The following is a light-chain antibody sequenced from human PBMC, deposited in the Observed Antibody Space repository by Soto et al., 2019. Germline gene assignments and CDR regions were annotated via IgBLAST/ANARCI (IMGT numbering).Light chain of an antibody. CDR1: QTISSW. CDR2: KAC. Sequence: DIQMTQSPSTLSGSVGDRVTITCRARQTISSWLAWYQQKPGKAPKLLIYKACTIKSEVTSRFSGSGSGTEFTLTISSLQPDDFATYYCQHYNSYSEAFGQGTKVELQ. CDR3: QHYNSYSEA. V-gene: IGKV1-5*03. J-gene: IGKJ1*01.